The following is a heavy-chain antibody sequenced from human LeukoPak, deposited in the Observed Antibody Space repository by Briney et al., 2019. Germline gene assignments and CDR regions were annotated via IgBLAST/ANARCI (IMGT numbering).Heavy chain of an antibody. J-gene: IGHJ4*02. CDR2: IKQDGSEK. CDR1: GFXFRDYW. Sequence: GGSLRLSCAASGFXFRDYWMNWVRQAPGKGLEWVASIKQDGSEKYYVDSVKGRFTISRDNAKNSLYLQMSSLRAEDTAVYYCARDGTSIVGSLDYWGQGTLVTVSS. V-gene: IGHV3-7*05. D-gene: IGHD1-26*01. CDR3: ARDGTSIVGSLDY.